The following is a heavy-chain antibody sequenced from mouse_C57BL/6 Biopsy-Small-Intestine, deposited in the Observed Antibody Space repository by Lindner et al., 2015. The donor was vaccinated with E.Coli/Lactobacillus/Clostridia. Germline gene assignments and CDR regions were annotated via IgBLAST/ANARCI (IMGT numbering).Heavy chain of an antibody. CDR2: IIPLFGTP. CDR3: ARGITLFGVLSQNESFYGMDV. D-gene: IGHD1-1*01. CDR1: GGTFGNYA. J-gene: IGHJ1*01. Sequence: SVKVSCKASGGTFGNYAINWVRQAPGQGLEWMGDIIPLFGTPNSAQKFRGRVTITADKSTNIAYMEMNSLSSEDTAVYYCARGITLFGVLSQNESFYGMDVWGQGTTVTVSS. V-gene: IGHV1-69*02.